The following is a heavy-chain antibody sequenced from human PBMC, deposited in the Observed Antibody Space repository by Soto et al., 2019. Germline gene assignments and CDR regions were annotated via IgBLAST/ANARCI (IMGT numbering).Heavy chain of an antibody. D-gene: IGHD2-15*01. CDR2: VISDGNTI. CDR1: GFTFANHW. V-gene: IGHV3-74*01. CDR3: VRGGGGGLFDP. Sequence: GSLRLSCAASGFTFANHWMHWVRQAPGKGLEWVSRVISDGNTIDYADSVKGRFTVSRDNAKNTLYLQMNSLRAEDTAVYYCVRGGGGGLFDPWGQGTMVTVSS. J-gene: IGHJ5*02.